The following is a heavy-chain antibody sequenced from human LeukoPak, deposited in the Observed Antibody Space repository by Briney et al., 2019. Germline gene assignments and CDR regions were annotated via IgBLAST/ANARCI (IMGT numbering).Heavy chain of an antibody. CDR2: IIPIFGTA. CDR1: GGTFSSYA. V-gene: IGHV1-69*01. Sequence: SVKVSCKASGGTFSSYAISWVRQAPGQGLEWMGGIIPIFGTANYAQKFQGRVTITADESTSTAYMELSSLRSGDTAVYYCARVRYGGNPRWYFDHWGRGTLVTVSS. CDR3: ARVRYGGNPRWYFDH. J-gene: IGHJ2*01. D-gene: IGHD4-23*01.